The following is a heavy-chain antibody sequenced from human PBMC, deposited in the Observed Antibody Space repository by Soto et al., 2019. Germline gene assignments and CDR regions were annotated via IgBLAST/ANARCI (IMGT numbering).Heavy chain of an antibody. J-gene: IGHJ5*02. V-gene: IGHV1-8*01. Sequence: ASVKVSCKASGYTFINYDINWVRQAPGQGLEWVGWMNPDSGNTGYAQNFQGRVTMIGNTSISSVYMELSSLTSEDTAVYYCARRRGSNGWFDLWGQGTLVTVSS. D-gene: IGHD2-8*01. CDR3: ARRRGSNGWFDL. CDR2: MNPDSGNT. CDR1: GYTFINYD.